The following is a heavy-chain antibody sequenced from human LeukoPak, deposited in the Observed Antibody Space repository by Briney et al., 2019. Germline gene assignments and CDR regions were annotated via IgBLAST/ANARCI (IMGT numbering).Heavy chain of an antibody. J-gene: IGHJ4*02. CDR3: VRDRPNYHESNGHYYNRDGDY. D-gene: IGHD3-22*01. Sequence: SGGSLRLSXAASGFTFNIYAMSWVRLAPGKGLQWVASMCGSAGCTFYPDSMKGRFTISRDNSKNILYLQMNSLRAEDTAIYYCVRDRPNYHESNGHYYNRDGDYWGQGTLVTVSS. CDR1: GFTFNIYA. V-gene: IGHV3-23*01. CDR2: MCGSAGCT.